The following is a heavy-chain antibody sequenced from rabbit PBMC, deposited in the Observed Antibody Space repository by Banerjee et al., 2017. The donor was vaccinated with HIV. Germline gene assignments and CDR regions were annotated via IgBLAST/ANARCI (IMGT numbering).Heavy chain of an antibody. D-gene: IGHD1-1*01. CDR2: IHTGYSGSA. Sequence: QEQLEESGGDLVKPEGSLTLTCTASGFSFSSGYDMYWVRQAPGKGPEWIACIHTGYSGSAYYASWAKGRFTITRNTNLNTVTLQMTSLTAADTATYFCARSYFDRRYYSLWGQGTLVTVS. CDR1: GFSFSSGYD. V-gene: IGHV1S45*01. CDR3: ARSYFDRRYYSL. J-gene: IGHJ3*01.